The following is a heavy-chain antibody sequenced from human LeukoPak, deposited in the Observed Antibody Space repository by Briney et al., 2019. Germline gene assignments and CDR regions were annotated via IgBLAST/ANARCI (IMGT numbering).Heavy chain of an antibody. D-gene: IGHD4-17*01. CDR2: INHAGGT. CDR3: ARGPMTTVTTYGTHYYYYYYMDV. V-gene: IGHV4-34*01. Sequence: SETLSLTCAVYGGSFCDYYWSWIRQPPGKGLEWLGEINHAGGTNYNPSLKSRVTISVDTSKNQFSLKPSSVTAADTAVYYCARGPMTTVTTYGTHYYYYYYMDVWGKGTTVTVSS. CDR1: GGSFCDYY. J-gene: IGHJ6*03.